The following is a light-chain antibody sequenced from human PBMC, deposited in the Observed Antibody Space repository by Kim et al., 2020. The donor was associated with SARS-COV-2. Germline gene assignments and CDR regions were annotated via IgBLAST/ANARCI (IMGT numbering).Light chain of an antibody. CDR2: AAS. CDR3: QKYNSAPWT. CDR1: QGISNY. Sequence: DIQMTQSTSSLSASVGDRVTITCRACQGISNYLAWYQQKPGKVPKLLIYAASTLQSGVPSRFSGSGSGTDFTLTISSLQPEDVATYYCQKYNSAPWTFGQGTKVDIK. V-gene: IGKV1-27*01. J-gene: IGKJ1*01.